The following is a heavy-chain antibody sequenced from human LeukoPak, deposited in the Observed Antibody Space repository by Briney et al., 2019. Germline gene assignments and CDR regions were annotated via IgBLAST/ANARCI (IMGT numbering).Heavy chain of an antibody. CDR3: ARGLYGDYHGDYSGYYYYGMDV. CDR1: GGSISSYY. CDR2: IYYSGST. Sequence: SETLSLTCTVSGGSISSYYWSWIRQPPGKGPEWIGYIYYSGSTNYNPSPKSRVTISVDTSKNQFSLKLSSVTAADTAVYYCARGLYGDYHGDYSGYYYYGMDVWGQGTTVTVSS. J-gene: IGHJ6*02. V-gene: IGHV4-59*01. D-gene: IGHD4-17*01.